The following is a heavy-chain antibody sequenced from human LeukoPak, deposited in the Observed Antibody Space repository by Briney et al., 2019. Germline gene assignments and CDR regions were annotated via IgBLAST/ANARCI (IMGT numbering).Heavy chain of an antibody. CDR2: ITHTGST. Sequence: KPSETLSLTCAVYGGSFSGYYWNWIRQPPGKGLEWIGEITHTGSTSYNPSLKSRVTISVDTSKNQFSLKLSSVTAADTAVYYCARDPYYYDSSGISFDYWGQGTLVTVSS. D-gene: IGHD3-22*01. CDR3: ARDPYYYDSSGISFDY. CDR1: GGSFSGYY. J-gene: IGHJ4*02. V-gene: IGHV4-34*01.